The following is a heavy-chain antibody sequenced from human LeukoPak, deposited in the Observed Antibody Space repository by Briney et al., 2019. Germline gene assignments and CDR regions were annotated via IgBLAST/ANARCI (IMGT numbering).Heavy chain of an antibody. V-gene: IGHV4-39*01. J-gene: IGHJ4*02. D-gene: IGHD3-9*01. CDR1: GGSIRSTDYY. CDR2: IYYSGST. CDR3: TRTLYDILTASYFGSSQLFDT. Sequence: SETLSLTCTVSGGSIRSTDYYWGWVRQPPGKGLEWTGSIYYSGSTYYNPSLKSRVTISVDTSKNQFSLKLSSVTAADTAVYYCTRTLYDILTASYFGSSQLFDTWGQGTLVTASS.